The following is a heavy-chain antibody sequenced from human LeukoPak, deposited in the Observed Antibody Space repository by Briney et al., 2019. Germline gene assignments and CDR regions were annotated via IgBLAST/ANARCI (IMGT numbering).Heavy chain of an antibody. D-gene: IGHD3-3*01. Sequence: SVKVSCKASGGTFSSYAISWVRQAPGQGLEWMGGIIPIFGTANYAQKFQGRVTITADGSTSTAYMELSSLRSEDTAVYYCAREKNYDFWSGYYTGGLRYFDYWGQGTLVTVSS. CDR2: IIPIFGTA. CDR1: GGTFSSYA. V-gene: IGHV1-69*13. CDR3: AREKNYDFWSGYYTGGLRYFDY. J-gene: IGHJ4*02.